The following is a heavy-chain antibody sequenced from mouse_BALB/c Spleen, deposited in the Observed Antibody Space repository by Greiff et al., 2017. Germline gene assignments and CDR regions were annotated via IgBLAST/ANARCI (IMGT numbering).Heavy chain of an antibody. CDR3: ARARGLYDGYFYFDY. Sequence: QVQLKESGPGLVAPSQSLSITCTVSGFSLTGYGVNWVRQPPGKGLEWLGMIWGDGSTDYNSALKSRLSISKDNSKSQVFLKMNSLQTDDTARYYCARARGLYDGYFYFDYWGQGTTLTVSS. V-gene: IGHV2-6-7*01. CDR2: IWGDGST. CDR1: GFSLTGYG. D-gene: IGHD2-3*01. J-gene: IGHJ2*01.